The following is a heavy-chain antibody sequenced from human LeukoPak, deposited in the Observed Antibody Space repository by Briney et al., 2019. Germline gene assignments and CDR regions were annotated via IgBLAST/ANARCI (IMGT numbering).Heavy chain of an antibody. J-gene: IGHJ4*02. V-gene: IGHV3-23*01. CDR3: ASPSKSVKWELIRGAFDY. CDR1: GFPFSSYA. D-gene: IGHD1-26*01. CDR2: SSCRGGRT. Sequence: PGVSLRLSCSVSGFPFSSYAMRWVPRAPAKGLEWVSASSCRGGRTYYADRVKGRVNISRHNSKHPLYLQINSLRAEDTDVYYCASPSKSVKWELIRGAFDYWGQGTLVTVSS.